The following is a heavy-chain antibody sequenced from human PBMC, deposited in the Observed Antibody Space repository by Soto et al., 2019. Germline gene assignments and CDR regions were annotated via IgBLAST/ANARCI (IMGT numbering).Heavy chain of an antibody. J-gene: IGHJ3*02. CDR2: IYYSGST. CDR1: GGSSSSYY. D-gene: IGHD6-13*01. Sequence: SETLSLTCTVSGGSSSSYYWSWIRQPPGKGLEWIGYIYYSGSTNYNPSLKSRVTISVDTSKNQFSLKLSSVTAADTAVDYCARDRGIAAAGPPKNAFDIWGQGTMVTVSS. CDR3: ARDRGIAAAGPPKNAFDI. V-gene: IGHV4-59*01.